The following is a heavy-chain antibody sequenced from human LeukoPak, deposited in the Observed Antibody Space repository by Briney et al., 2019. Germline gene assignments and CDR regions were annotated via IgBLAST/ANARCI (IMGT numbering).Heavy chain of an antibody. J-gene: IGHJ6*02. D-gene: IGHD6-19*01. CDR3: ARVKSSGWSDPYYYYYGMDV. CDR1: GFTFSSYA. V-gene: IGHV3-30-3*01. Sequence: GGSLRLSCAASGFTFSSYAMHWVRQAPGKGLEWVAVISYDGSNKYYADSVKGRFTISRDNSKNTLYLQMNSLRAEDTAVYYCARVKSSGWSDPYYYYYGMDVWGQGTTVTVSS. CDR2: ISYDGSNK.